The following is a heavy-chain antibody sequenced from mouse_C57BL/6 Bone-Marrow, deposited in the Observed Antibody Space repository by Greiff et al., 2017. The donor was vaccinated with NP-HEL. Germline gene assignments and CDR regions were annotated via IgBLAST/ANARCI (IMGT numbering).Heavy chain of an antibody. V-gene: IGHV5-9-1*02. Sequence: EVQVVESGEGLVKPGGSLKLSCAASGFTFSSYAMSWVRQTPEKRLEWVAYISSGGDYIYYADTVKGRFTISRDNARNTLYLQMSSLKSEDTAMYYCTRRSYYGSSLGYWGQGTTLTVAT. CDR1: GFTFSSYA. CDR3: TRRSYYGSSLGY. CDR2: ISSGGDYI. D-gene: IGHD1-1*01. J-gene: IGHJ2*01.